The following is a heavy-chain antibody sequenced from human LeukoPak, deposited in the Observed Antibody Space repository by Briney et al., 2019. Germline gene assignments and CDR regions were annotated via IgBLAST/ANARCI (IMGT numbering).Heavy chain of an antibody. D-gene: IGHD2-2*01. V-gene: IGHV1-2*02. CDR3: ARYDCSSTSCYLDY. CDR2: INPNSGGT. CDR1: GYTFTGYY. Sequence: GASVKVSCKASGYTFTGYYMHWVRQAPGQGLEWMGWINPNSGGTNYAQKFQGRVTMTRDTSISTAYMELSRLRSDDTAVYYCARYDCSSTSCYLDYWGQGTLVTVSS. J-gene: IGHJ4*02.